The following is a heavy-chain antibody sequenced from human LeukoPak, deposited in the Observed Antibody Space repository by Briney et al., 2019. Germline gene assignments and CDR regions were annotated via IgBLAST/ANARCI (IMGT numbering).Heavy chain of an antibody. CDR1: GYTFTSYY. V-gene: IGHV1-46*01. J-gene: IGHJ3*02. CDR2: INPSGGST. Sequence: ASVKVSCKASGYTFTSYYMHWVRQAPGQGLEWMGIINPSGGSTSYPQKFQGRVTMTRDTSTSTVYMELSSLRSGDTAVYYCARGIAVAGTPDAFDIWGQGTMVTVSS. CDR3: ARGIAVAGTPDAFDI. D-gene: IGHD6-19*01.